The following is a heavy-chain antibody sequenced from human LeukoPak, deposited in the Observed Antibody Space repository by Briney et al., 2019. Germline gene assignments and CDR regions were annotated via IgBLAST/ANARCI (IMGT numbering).Heavy chain of an antibody. V-gene: IGHV3-33*08. CDR3: ARETGNYLDH. J-gene: IGHJ4*02. CDR1: GFTFSSYA. CDR2: IWYDGSNK. Sequence: GGSLRLSCAASGFTFSSYAMSWVRQAPGKGLEWVAVIWYDGSNKYYVDSVKGRFSISRDNSKNTLYLQMTSLRAEDTAVYYCARETGNYLDHWGQGTLVTVSS.